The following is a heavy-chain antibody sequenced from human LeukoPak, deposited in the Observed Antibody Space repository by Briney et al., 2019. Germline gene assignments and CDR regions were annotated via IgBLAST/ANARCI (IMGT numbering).Heavy chain of an antibody. D-gene: IGHD6-19*01. CDR1: GGTFSSYA. J-gene: IGHJ4*02. CDR2: FFPIFGTA. CDR3: ARSEQWLVIHLDY. Sequence: SVKVSCKAAGGTFSSYAISRVRQAPGQGHEWMGGFFPIFGTANYAQKFQGRVTITADESTSTAYMELSSLRSEDTAVYYCARSEQWLVIHLDYWGQGTLVTVSS. V-gene: IGHV1-69*13.